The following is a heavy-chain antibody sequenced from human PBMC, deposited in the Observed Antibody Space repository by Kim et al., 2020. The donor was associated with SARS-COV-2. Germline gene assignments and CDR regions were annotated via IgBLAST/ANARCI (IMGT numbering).Heavy chain of an antibody. CDR3: ARGDWYFDL. Sequence: GTANYAQKFQGRVTITADESTSTAYMELSSLRSEDTAVYYCARGDWYFDLWGRGTLVTVSS. CDR2: GTA. V-gene: IGHV1-69*01. J-gene: IGHJ2*01.